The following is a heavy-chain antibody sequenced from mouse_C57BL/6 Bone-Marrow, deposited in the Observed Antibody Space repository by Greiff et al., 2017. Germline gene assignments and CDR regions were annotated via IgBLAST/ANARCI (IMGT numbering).Heavy chain of an antibody. D-gene: IGHD1-1*01. CDR1: GFTFSSYG. CDR3: ARPPITTVVAIRYFDV. Sequence: EVKLMESGGDLVKPGGSLKLSCAASGFTFSSYGMSWVRQTPDKRLEWVATISSGGSYTYYPDSVKGRFTISRDNAKNTLYLQMSSLKSEDTAMYYCARPPITTVVAIRYFDVWGTGTTVTVSS. V-gene: IGHV5-6*01. J-gene: IGHJ1*03. CDR2: ISSGGSYT.